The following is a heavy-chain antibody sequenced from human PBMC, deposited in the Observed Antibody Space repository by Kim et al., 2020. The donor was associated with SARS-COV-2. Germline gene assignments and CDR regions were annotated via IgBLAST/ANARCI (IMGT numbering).Heavy chain of an antibody. D-gene: IGHD4-4*01. CDR1: GFTFSSYG. CDR3: AKDAFMYYSNYTGVDY. Sequence: GGSLRLSCAASGFTFSSYGMHWVRQAPGKGLEWVAVISYDGSNKYYADSVKGRFTISRDNSKNTLYLQMNSLRAEDTAVYYCAKDAFMYYSNYTGVDYWGQGTLVTVSS. V-gene: IGHV3-30*18. CDR2: ISYDGSNK. J-gene: IGHJ4*02.